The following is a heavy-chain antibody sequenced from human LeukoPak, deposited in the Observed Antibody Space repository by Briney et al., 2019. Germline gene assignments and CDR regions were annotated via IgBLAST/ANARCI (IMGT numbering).Heavy chain of an antibody. CDR1: GLSYDINS. CDR2: ISSNGRNT. J-gene: IGHJ4*02. CDR3: VRVAYSSSWSPPFDY. V-gene: IGHV3-64D*06. D-gene: IGHD6-13*01. Sequence: GGSLRLSCSATGLSYDINSIHWVRQAPGKGLEYVSAISSNGRNTYYADSVKCRFTVSRDNPQTTLYLQTSILRAEDPALYYCVRVAYSSSWSPPFDYWGQGTLVTVSS.